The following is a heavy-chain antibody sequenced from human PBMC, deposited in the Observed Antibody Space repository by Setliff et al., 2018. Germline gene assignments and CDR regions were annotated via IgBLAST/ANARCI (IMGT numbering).Heavy chain of an antibody. CDR3: ARINFYVSSGHYYAPES. CDR2: INNYNTNT. D-gene: IGHD3-22*01. J-gene: IGHJ4*02. CDR1: GYTFTNYG. Sequence: ASVKVSCKTSGYTFTNYGITWVRQAPGQGLEWMGWINNYNTNTNYAQKLQGRVAMTTDTPTSTAYMELRSLRSDDSAVYYCARINFYVSSGHYYAPESWGQGTMVTVSS. V-gene: IGHV1-18*01.